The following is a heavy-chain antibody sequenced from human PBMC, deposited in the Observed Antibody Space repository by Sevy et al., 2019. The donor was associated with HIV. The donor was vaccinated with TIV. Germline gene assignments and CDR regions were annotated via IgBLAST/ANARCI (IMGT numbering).Heavy chain of an antibody. CDR3: ARWYYYDSSGFWVDY. CDR1: GGSISSGDYY. D-gene: IGHD3-22*01. CDR2: IYYSGST. Sequence: SETLSLTCTVSGGSISSGDYYWSWIRQPPGKGLEWIGYIYYSGSTYYNPSLKSRVTISVDTSKNQFSLKLSSETAADTAVYYCARWYYYDSSGFWVDYWGQGTLVTVSS. J-gene: IGHJ4*02. V-gene: IGHV4-30-4*01.